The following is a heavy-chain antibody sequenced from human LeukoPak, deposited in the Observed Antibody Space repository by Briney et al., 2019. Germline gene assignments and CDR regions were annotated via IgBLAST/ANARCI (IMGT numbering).Heavy chain of an antibody. Sequence: GESLKISCKGSGYSFTSYWIGWVRQMPGKGLEWMGIVYPGDSDTRYSPSFQGQVTIAADKSISTAYLQWSSLKASDTAMYYCGRLRSGDYEYYFDYWGQGTLVSVSS. CDR2: VYPGDSDT. J-gene: IGHJ4*02. CDR3: GRLRSGDYEYYFDY. CDR1: GYSFTSYW. D-gene: IGHD4-17*01. V-gene: IGHV5-51*01.